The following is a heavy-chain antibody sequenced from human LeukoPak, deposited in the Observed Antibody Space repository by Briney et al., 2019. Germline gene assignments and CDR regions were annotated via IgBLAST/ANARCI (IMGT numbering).Heavy chain of an antibody. D-gene: IGHD2-2*01. V-gene: IGHV4-39*07. J-gene: IGHJ4*02. CDR1: GGSISSSSYY. Sequence: SETLSLTCTVSGGSISSSSYYWGWIRQPPGKGLEWIGSIYYSGSTYYNPSLKSRVTISVDTSKNQFSLKLSSVTAADTAVYYCARKYQLLWDYWGQGTLVTVSS. CDR3: ARKYQLLWDY. CDR2: IYYSGST.